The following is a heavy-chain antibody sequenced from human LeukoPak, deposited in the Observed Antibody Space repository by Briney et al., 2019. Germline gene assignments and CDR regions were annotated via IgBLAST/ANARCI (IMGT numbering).Heavy chain of an antibody. D-gene: IGHD2-2*02. CDR1: GYTFTSYG. V-gene: IGHV1-18*01. CDR3: ARDLLAYCSSTSCYTFESWFDP. CDR2: ISAYNGNT. J-gene: IGHJ5*02. Sequence: GASVKVSCKASGYTFTSYGISWVRQAPGQGLEWMGWISAYNGNTNYAQKLQGRVTMTTDTSTSTAYMELRSLRSDDTAVYYCARDLLAYCSSTSCYTFESWFDPWGQGTLVTVSS.